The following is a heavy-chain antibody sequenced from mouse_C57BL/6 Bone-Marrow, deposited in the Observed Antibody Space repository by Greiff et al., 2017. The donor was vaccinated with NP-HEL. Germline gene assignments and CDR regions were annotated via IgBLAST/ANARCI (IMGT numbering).Heavy chain of an antibody. J-gene: IGHJ2*01. CDR1: GFTFSDYY. Sequence: EVQRVESGGGLVQPGGSLKLSCAASGFTFSDYYMYWVRQTPEKRLEWVAYISNGGGSTYYPDTVKGRFTISRDNAKNTLYLQMSRLKSEDTAMYYCARGYGLYYFDYWGQGTTLTVSS. CDR3: ARGYGLYYFDY. D-gene: IGHD2-10*02. CDR2: ISNGGGST. V-gene: IGHV5-12*01.